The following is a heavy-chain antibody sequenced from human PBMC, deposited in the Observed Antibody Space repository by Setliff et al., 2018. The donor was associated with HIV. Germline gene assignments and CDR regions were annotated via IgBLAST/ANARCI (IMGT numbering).Heavy chain of an antibody. CDR1: GFTFMNYA. Sequence: LRLSCAASGFTFMNYAMSWVRQAPGKGLAGVSHINNDGRKTTYADSVKGRFTVSRDNDKNTLYLQMNSLRAEDTAVYSCARVASGYDYGWLDPWGQGPPVTVSS. CDR2: INNDGRKT. J-gene: IGHJ5*02. V-gene: IGHV3-74*03. D-gene: IGHD5-12*01. CDR3: ARVASGYDYGWLDP.